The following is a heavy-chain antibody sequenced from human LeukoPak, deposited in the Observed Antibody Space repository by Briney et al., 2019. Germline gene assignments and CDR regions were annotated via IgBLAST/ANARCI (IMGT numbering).Heavy chain of an antibody. J-gene: IGHJ6*02. D-gene: IGHD2/OR15-2a*01. Sequence: SETLSLTCAVYGVSFSGYYWNWIRQPPGKGLEWIGEINHSGSTNYNPSLKSRVTISVDTSKNQFSLKLSSVTASDTAVYYCARGYYSCYYYGMDVWGQGTTVTVSS. CDR3: ARGYYSCYYYGMDV. V-gene: IGHV4-34*01. CDR2: INHSGST. CDR1: GVSFSGYY.